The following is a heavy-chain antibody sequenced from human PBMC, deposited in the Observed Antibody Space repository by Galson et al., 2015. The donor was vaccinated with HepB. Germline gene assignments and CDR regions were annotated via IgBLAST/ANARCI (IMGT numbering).Heavy chain of an antibody. CDR3: ARGRDYGDSAYYMDV. CDR2: TYYRSKWYN. Sequence: CAISGDSVSRNSASWNWIRQSPSRGLEWLGRTYYRSKWYNDYAVSVKSRISINRDTSKNQFSLKLSSVTAADTAVYYCARGRDYGDSAYYMDVWGKGTTVTVSS. CDR1: GDSVSRNSAS. J-gene: IGHJ6*03. D-gene: IGHD4-17*01. V-gene: IGHV6-1*01.